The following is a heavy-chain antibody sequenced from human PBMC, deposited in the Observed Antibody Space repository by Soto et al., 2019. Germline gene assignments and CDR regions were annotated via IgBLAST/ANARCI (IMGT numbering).Heavy chain of an antibody. D-gene: IGHD6-19*01. CDR2: IYHSGST. Sequence: QVQLQESGPGLVKPSGTLSLTCAVSSGSISSSNWWSWVRQPPGKGLEWIGEIYHSGSTNYNPSLQSRVTISVDKSKNQFSLKLSSVTAADTAVYYCASRVGIAVAGTPRSRDYWGQGTLVTVSS. CDR3: ASRVGIAVAGTPRSRDY. J-gene: IGHJ4*02. CDR1: SGSISSSNW. V-gene: IGHV4-4*02.